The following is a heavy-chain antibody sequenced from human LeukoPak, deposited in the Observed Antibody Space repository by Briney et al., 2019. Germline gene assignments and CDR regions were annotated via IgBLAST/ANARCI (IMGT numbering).Heavy chain of an antibody. Sequence: PSETLSLTCTVSGGSISSYYWSWIRQPPGKGLEWIGYIYYSGSTNYNPSLKSRVTIPVDTSKNQFSLKLSCVTAADTAVYYCARDRDYNIAFDIWGQGTMVTVSS. CDR3: ARDRDYNIAFDI. V-gene: IGHV4-59*01. D-gene: IGHD4-11*01. CDR1: GGSISSYY. CDR2: IYYSGST. J-gene: IGHJ3*02.